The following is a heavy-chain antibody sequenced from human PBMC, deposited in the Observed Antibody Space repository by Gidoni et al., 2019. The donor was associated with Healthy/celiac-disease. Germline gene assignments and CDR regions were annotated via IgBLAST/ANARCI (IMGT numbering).Heavy chain of an antibody. CDR3: ARDQYSSSTHYYYGMDV. Sequence: QVQLVESGGGVVQPGRSLRLSCAASGFTFSSYAMHWVRQAPGKGLEWVAVISYDGSNKYYADSVKGRFTISRDNSKNTLYLQMNSLRAEDTAVYYCARDQYSSSTHYYYGMDVWGQGTTVTVSS. D-gene: IGHD6-6*01. J-gene: IGHJ6*02. CDR1: GFTFSSYA. CDR2: ISYDGSNK. V-gene: IGHV3-30-3*01.